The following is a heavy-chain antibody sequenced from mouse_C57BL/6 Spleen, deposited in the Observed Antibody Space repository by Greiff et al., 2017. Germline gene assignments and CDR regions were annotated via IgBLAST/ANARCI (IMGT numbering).Heavy chain of an antibody. CDR3: ARRNYPNYFDY. Sequence: EVQRVESGGGLVQPGGSLKLSCAASGFTFSDYYMYWVRQTPEKRLEWVAYISNGGGSTYYPDTVKGRFTISRDNAKNTLYLQMSRLKSEDTAMYYCARRNYPNYFDYWGQGTTLTVSS. D-gene: IGHD2-1*01. V-gene: IGHV5-12*01. CDR2: ISNGGGST. CDR1: GFTFSDYY. J-gene: IGHJ2*01.